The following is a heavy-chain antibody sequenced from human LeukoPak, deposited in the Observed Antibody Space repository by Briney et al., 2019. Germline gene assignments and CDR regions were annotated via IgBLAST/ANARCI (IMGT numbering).Heavy chain of an antibody. CDR2: ISSSSSYI. D-gene: IGHD2-15*01. CDR1: GFTFSSYS. CDR3: ARPFSYCSGGSCYWYYYGMDV. V-gene: IGHV3-21*01. Sequence: GGSLRLSCAASGFTFSSYSMNWVRQAPGKGLEWVSSISSSSSYIYYADSVKGRFTISRDNAKNSLYLQMNSLRAEDTAVYYCARPFSYCSGGSCYWYYYGMDVWGQGTTVTVSS. J-gene: IGHJ6*02.